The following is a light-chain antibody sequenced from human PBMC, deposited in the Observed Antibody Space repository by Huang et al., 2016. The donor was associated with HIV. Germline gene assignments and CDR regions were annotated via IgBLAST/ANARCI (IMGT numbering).Light chain of an antibody. J-gene: IGKJ4*01. CDR2: DAS. CDR3: QLRSTWPGDT. Sequence: EIVLTQSPATLFLSPGERATLSCRASQTVSRYLAWYQQKPGQAPRLLIYDASNRATGIPARFSGSGSGTDFTLTISSLEPEDFAVYYCQLRSTWPGDTFGGGTKVEIK. V-gene: IGKV3-11*01. CDR1: QTVSRY.